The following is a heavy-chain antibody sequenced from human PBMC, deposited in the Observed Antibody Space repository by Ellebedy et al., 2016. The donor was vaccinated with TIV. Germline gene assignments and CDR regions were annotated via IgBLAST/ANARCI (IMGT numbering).Heavy chain of an antibody. J-gene: IGHJ4*02. CDR3: ARLLWFGESPIDY. D-gene: IGHD3-10*01. V-gene: IGHV1-18*01. CDR2: ISAYNGNT. Sequence: ASVKVSCXASGGTFSSYGISWVRQAPGQGLEWMGWISAYNGNTNYAQKLQGRVTMTTDTSTSTAYMELRSLRYDDTAVYYCARLLWFGESPIDYWGQGTLVTVSS. CDR1: GGTFSSYG.